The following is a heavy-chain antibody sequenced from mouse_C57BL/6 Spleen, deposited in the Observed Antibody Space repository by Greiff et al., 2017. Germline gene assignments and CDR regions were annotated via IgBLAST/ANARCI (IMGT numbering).Heavy chain of an antibody. Sequence: QVQLQQPGAELVKPGASVKMSCKASGYTFTSYWITWVKQRPGQGLEWIGDIYPGSGSTNYNEKFKSKATLTVYTSSSTAYMQLSSLTSEDSAVYYCSIYWYYFDYWGQGTTLTVSS. CDR2: IYPGSGST. CDR1: GYTFTSYW. J-gene: IGHJ2*01. CDR3: SIYWYYFDY. V-gene: IGHV1-55*01. D-gene: IGHD1-1*02.